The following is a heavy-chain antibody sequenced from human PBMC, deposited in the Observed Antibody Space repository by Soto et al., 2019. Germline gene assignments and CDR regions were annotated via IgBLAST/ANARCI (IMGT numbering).Heavy chain of an antibody. CDR2: IIPILGIA. V-gene: IGHV1-69*08. CDR1: GGTFSSYT. D-gene: IGHD6-13*01. CDR3: ARDGLHAAGPFDY. J-gene: IGHJ4*02. Sequence: QVQLVQSGAEVKKPGSSVKVSCKASGGTFSSYTISWVRQAPGQGLEWMGRIIPILGIANYAQKFQGRVTITADKSTSTAYMELSSLRSEDTAVSYCARDGLHAAGPFDYWGQGTLVTVSS.